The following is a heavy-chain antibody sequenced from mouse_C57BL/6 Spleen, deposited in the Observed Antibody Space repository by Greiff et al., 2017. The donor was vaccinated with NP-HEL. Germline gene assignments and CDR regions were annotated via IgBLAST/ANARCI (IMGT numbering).Heavy chain of an antibody. CDR1: GYTFTSYW. Sequence: QVQLQQPGAELVMPGASVKLSCKASGYTFTSYWIHWVKQRPGQGLEWIGEIDPSDSYTNYNQKFKGKSTLTVDKSSSTAYMQLSSMTSEDSAVSYCARNSDGSSYAMDYWGQGTSVTVSS. D-gene: IGHD1-1*01. CDR2: IDPSDSYT. V-gene: IGHV1-69*01. J-gene: IGHJ4*01. CDR3: ARNSDGSSYAMDY.